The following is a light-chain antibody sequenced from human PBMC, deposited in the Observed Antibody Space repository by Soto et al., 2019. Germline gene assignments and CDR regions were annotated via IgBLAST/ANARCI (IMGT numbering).Light chain of an antibody. J-gene: IGKJ1*01. CDR2: AAS. V-gene: IGKV1-39*01. CDR1: QSISSS. Sequence: DIQMTQSPSSLSASVRDRVTITCRASQSISSSLNGYQKKPGKAPKLLIYAASSLQSGVPSRFRGSGSGTDFTLTISSLQPEDFATYYCQQSYSTPRTFGQGTKVEIK. CDR3: QQSYSTPRT.